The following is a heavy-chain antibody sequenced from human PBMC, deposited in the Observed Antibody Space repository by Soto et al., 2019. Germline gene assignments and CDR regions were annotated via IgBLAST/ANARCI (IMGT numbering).Heavy chain of an antibody. CDR2: IYYSGST. J-gene: IGHJ3*02. V-gene: IGHV4-31*03. Sequence: QVQLQESGPGLVKPSQTLSLTCTVSGGSISSGGYYWSWIRQHPGKGLEWIGYIYYSGSTYYNPSLKSRGTTSVDTANNQCSLKLSSVTAADTAVYYCARDYDSSGYFHPDDAFDIWGQGTMVTVSS. CDR1: GGSISSGGYY. D-gene: IGHD3-22*01. CDR3: ARDYDSSGYFHPDDAFDI.